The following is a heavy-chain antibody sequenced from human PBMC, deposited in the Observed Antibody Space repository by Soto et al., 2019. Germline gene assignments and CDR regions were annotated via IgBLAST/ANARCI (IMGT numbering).Heavy chain of an antibody. CDR2: ILPILDVA. D-gene: IGHD5-12*01. V-gene: IGHV1-69*02. CDR3: VGGYNGRLDY. J-gene: IGHJ4*02. Sequence: QVQLVQSGAEVKKPGSSVKVSCKASGGTFSTYTIAWVRQAPGQGLEWMGLILPILDVANYAQKFQGRVTLTADKSTSTDYMEVFSLRSDDTAVYYCVGGYNGRLDYWGQGTLVTVSS. CDR1: GGTFSTYT.